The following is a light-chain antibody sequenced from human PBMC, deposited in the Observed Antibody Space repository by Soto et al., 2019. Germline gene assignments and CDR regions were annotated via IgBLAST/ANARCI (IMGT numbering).Light chain of an antibody. CDR1: KLGEKY. J-gene: IGLJ2*01. Sequence: SYELTQPPSVSVSPGQTAIITCSGDKLGEKYASWYQQKPGQPPVLVIYQDDKRPSGIPERFSGSNSGSTATLTVSGTQAMDEADYYCQAWDSSAEVFGGGTKLTVL. V-gene: IGLV3-1*01. CDR3: QAWDSSAEV. CDR2: QDD.